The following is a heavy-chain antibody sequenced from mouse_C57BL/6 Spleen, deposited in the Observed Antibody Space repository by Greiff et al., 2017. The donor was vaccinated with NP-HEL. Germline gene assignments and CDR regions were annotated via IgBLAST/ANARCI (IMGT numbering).Heavy chain of an antibody. J-gene: IGHJ4*01. CDR3: ARDPLGQDAMDY. V-gene: IGHV5-4*01. CDR2: ISDGGSYT. Sequence: VQLKQSGGGLVKPGGSLKLSCAASGFTFSSYAMSWVRQTPEKRLEWVATISDGGSYTYYPDNVKGRFTISRDNAKNNLYLQMSHLKSEDTAMYYCARDPLGQDAMDYWGQGTSVTVSS. D-gene: IGHD3-3*01. CDR1: GFTFSSYA.